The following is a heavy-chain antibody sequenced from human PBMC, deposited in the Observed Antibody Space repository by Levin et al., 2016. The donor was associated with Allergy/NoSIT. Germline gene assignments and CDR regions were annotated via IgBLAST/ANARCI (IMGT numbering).Heavy chain of an antibody. V-gene: IGHV1-18*01. J-gene: IGHJ6*02. D-gene: IGHD2-2*01. CDR3: ARDRPNIVVVPAAMVCMDV. CDR1: GYTFTSYG. Sequence: ASVKVSCKASGYTFTSYGISWVRQAPGQGLEWMGWISAYNGNTNYAQKLQGRVTMTTDTSTSTAYMELRSLRSDDTAVYYCARDRPNIVVVPAAMVCMDVWGQGTTVTVSS. CDR2: ISAYNGNT.